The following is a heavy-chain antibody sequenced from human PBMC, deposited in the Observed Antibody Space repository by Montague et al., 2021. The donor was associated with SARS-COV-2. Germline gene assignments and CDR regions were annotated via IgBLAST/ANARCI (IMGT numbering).Heavy chain of an antibody. D-gene: IGHD4-23*01. CDR3: AHQVTWELYYFDY. J-gene: IGHJ4*02. CDR2: IVWDDDK. CDR1: GFSLSTSGEG. V-gene: IGHV2-5*02. Sequence: PALVKPTQTLTLTCTVSGFSLSTSGEGVGWIRQPPGKALEWLALIVWDDDKRYSPSLKNRVTITKDTSKNQVVLRVTNMDPLDTATYYCAHQVTWELYYFDYWGQGTLVTVSS.